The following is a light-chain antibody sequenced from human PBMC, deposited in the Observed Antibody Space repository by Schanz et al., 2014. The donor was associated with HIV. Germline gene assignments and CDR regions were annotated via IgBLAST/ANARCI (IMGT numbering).Light chain of an antibody. V-gene: IGLV2-14*03. Sequence: QSALTQPASVSASPGQSITISCTGTSTDIGAFNFVSWYQQHPGQAPKLIIYEVTKRPSGVPARFSGSKSGNTASLTVSGLQAEDEADYYCTSYTSSTWVFGGGTKLTVL. CDR1: STDIGAFNF. J-gene: IGLJ3*02. CDR3: TSYTSSTWV. CDR2: EVT.